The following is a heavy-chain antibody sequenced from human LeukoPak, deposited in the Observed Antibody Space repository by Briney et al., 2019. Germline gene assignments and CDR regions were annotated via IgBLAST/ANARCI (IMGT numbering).Heavy chain of an antibody. D-gene: IGHD4-17*01. Sequence: GGSLRLSCAASGFTFSSHWMHWVRQAPGKGLVWVSRINSDGSSISYADSVKGRFTISRDNSKNTLYLQLNSLRAEDTAVYYCVWDYGDYVMDVWGLGTTVIVTS. CDR3: VWDYGDYVMDV. CDR2: INSDGSSI. V-gene: IGHV3-74*01. CDR1: GFTFSSHW. J-gene: IGHJ6*02.